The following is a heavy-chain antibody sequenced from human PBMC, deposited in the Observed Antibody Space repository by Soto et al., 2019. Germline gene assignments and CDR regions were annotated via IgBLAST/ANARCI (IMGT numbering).Heavy chain of an antibody. CDR1: EFTFSNYA. CDR3: AKCAVVLATPCGWCNRFNP. CDR2: ISPNGAGT. V-gene: IGHV3-23*01. J-gene: IGHJ5*02. D-gene: IGHD2-21*01. Sequence: GGSLRLSCTASEFTFSNYAMSRARQAPGKGLEWLSGISPNGAGTYYGESVSGRFTISRDYSDTTLYVQMNSLRAEDTAVYYCAKCAVVLATPCGWCNRFNPWGQGNLVTVAS.